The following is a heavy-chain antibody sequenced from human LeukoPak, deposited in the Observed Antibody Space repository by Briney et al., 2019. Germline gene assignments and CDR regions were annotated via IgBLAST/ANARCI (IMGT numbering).Heavy chain of an antibody. V-gene: IGHV3-23*01. Sequence: GGSLRLSCAASGFTFSSSAMSWVRQGPRKELEWISVIYSGGSTYYADSVRGRFTVSRDNAKNSLYLQMSNLRAEDTAVYFCARGGGLDVWGQGATVTVSS. CDR3: ARGGGLDV. CDR1: GFTFSSSA. D-gene: IGHD3-16*01. J-gene: IGHJ6*02. CDR2: IYSGGST.